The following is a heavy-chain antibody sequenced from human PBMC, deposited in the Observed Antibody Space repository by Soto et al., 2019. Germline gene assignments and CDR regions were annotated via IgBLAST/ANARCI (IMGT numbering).Heavy chain of an antibody. D-gene: IGHD6-6*01. V-gene: IGHV3-33*01. CDR3: ARGRGNTEYGWFDP. CDR2: IWYDGSNK. J-gene: IGHJ5*02. CDR1: GFTFSSYG. Sequence: QVQLVESGGGVVQPGRSLRLSCAASGFTFSSYGMHWVRQAPGKGLEWVAVIWYDGSNKYYADSVKGRFTISRDNSKNLLYLQMNSLRAEDTAVYYCARGRGNTEYGWFDPCGQGTLVTVSS.